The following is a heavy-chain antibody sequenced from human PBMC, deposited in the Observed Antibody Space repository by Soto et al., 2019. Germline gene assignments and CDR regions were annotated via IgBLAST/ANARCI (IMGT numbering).Heavy chain of an antibody. CDR1: GGSISSGGYY. Sequence: PSETLSHTWTVSGGSISSGGYYWSWIRQHPGKGLEWIGYIYYSGSTNYNPSLKSRVTISVDTSKNQFSLKLSSVTAADTAVYYCARYALQDLGYCSGGSCYSGRGGSYYMDVWGKGTTVTVSS. D-gene: IGHD2-15*01. CDR3: ARYALQDLGYCSGGSCYSGRGGSYYMDV. J-gene: IGHJ6*03. CDR2: IYYSGST. V-gene: IGHV4-61*08.